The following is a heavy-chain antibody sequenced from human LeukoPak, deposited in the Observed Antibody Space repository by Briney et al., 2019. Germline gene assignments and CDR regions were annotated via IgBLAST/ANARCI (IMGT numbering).Heavy chain of an antibody. Sequence: GGSLRLSCAASGFTFSAYWMSWVRQAPGKGLEWVANIKQDGSDKYYVDSVKGRFTISRDNAKNSLYLQMNSLRAEDTAAYYCARKTVVGSYFGYWGQGTPVTVSS. CDR1: GFTFSAYW. D-gene: IGHD4-23*01. V-gene: IGHV3-7*03. CDR3: ARKTVVGSYFGY. CDR2: IKQDGSDK. J-gene: IGHJ4*02.